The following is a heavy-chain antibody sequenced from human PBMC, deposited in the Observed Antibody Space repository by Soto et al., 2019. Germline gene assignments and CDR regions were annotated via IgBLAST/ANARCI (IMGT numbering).Heavy chain of an antibody. V-gene: IGHV1-46*01. CDR1: GYTFTSCY. CDR2: INPSGGST. CDR3: ARELVVAGYYYGMDV. Sequence: GASVKVSCKASGYTFTSCYMHWVRQAPGQGLEWMGIINPSGGSTSYAQKFQGRVTMTRDTSTSTVYMELSSLRSEDTAVYYCARELVVAGYYYGMDVWGQGTTVTVSS. D-gene: IGHD2-8*02. J-gene: IGHJ6*02.